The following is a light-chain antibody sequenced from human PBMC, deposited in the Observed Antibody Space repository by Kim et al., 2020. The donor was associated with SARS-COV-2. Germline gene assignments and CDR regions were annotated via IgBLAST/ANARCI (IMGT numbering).Light chain of an antibody. J-gene: IGKJ1*01. CDR3: QQRSNWQWT. CDR1: QGVSSD. V-gene: IGKV3-11*01. CDR2: DAS. Sequence: LSPGERATRPCRAGQGVSSDLSWYQQKAGQAPRLLIYDASNRATCIPARFSGSGSGTDFTLTISSLEPEDFAVYYCQQRSNWQWTFGQGTKVDIK.